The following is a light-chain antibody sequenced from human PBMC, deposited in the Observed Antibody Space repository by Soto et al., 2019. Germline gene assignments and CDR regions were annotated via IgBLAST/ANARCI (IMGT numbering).Light chain of an antibody. CDR1: QSFRGL. V-gene: IGKV3-11*01. CDR3: QQRADWPIT. Sequence: EIVMTQSPSTLSVSPGERATLSCRASQSFRGLLAWYQQKPGQAPRLLIYDAYNRATGIPPRFSGSGSGTDFTLTISSLEPDDFAVYYCQQRADWPITFGQGTRLEI. J-gene: IGKJ5*01. CDR2: DAY.